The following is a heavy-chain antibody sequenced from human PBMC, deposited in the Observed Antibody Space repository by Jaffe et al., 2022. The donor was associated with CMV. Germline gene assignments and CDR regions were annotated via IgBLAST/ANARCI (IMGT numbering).Heavy chain of an antibody. V-gene: IGHV3-23*04. D-gene: IGHD1-26*01. J-gene: IGHJ4*02. CDR3: VKLRHGIVGATGDY. CDR2: ISGSGGST. Sequence: EVQLVESGGGLVQPGGSLRLSCAASGFTFSSFAMNWVRQAPGKGLEWVAVISGSGGSTYYADSVKGRFIISRDNSKNTLYLQMNGLRVEDTALYYCVKLRHGIVGATGDYWGQGTQVTVSS. CDR1: GFTFSSFA.